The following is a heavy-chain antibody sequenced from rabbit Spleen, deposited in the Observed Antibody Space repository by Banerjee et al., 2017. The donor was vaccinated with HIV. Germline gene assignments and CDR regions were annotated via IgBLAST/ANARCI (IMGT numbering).Heavy chain of an antibody. CDR2: IYAGSSGST. CDR1: GFSFSSSYY. CDR3: ARYVSSDDYLDL. V-gene: IGHV1S40*01. Sequence: QSLEESGGDLVKPGASLTLTCTASGFSFSSSYYMCWVRQAPGKGLEWIACIYAGSSGSTYYASWAKGRFTISKTSSTTVTLQMTSLTAADTATYFCARYVSSDDYLDLWGPGTLVTVS. J-gene: IGHJ4*01. D-gene: IGHD1-1*01.